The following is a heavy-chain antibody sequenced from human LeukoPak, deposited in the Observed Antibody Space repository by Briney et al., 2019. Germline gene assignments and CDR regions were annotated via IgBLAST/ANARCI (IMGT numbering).Heavy chain of an antibody. Sequence: ASVKVSCKASGYTFTSYAMHWVRQAPGQRLEWMGWIIAGNGKTKYSQKFQGRVTITRDTSASTAYMELSSLRSEDTAVYYCAQLGSYDFCSGSGVDAFDIWGQGTMVTVSS. CDR1: GYTFTSYA. D-gene: IGHD3-3*01. V-gene: IGHV1-3*01. J-gene: IGHJ3*02. CDR3: AQLGSYDFCSGSGVDAFDI. CDR2: IIAGNGKT.